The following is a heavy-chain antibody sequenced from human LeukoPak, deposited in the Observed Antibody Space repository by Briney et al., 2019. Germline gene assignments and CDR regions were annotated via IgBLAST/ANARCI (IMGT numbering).Heavy chain of an antibody. CDR1: GYPLNELS. CDR3: ATAGLMGPTYFGLFV. CDR2: FHREDGDK. V-gene: IGHV1-24*01. Sequence: ASVRVSCRVSGYPLNELSMHWVRLAPGKGLEWMGGFHREDGDKIYAQSFQGRFTLTKDTSADTAYTELSSLRSEDTAVYYCATAGLMGPTYFGLFVWGQGTTVTVSS. D-gene: IGHD2-8*01. J-gene: IGHJ6*02.